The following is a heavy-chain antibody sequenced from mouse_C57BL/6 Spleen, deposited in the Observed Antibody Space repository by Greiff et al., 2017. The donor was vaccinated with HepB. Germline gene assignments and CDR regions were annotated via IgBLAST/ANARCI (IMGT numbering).Heavy chain of an antibody. CDR3: ARRAIYYGYDGSWFAY. CDR2: INPGSGGT. D-gene: IGHD2-2*01. V-gene: IGHV1-54*01. CDR1: GYAFTNYL. Sequence: QVQLKESGAELVRPGTSVKVSCKASGYAFTNYLIEWVKQRPGQGLEWIGVINPGSGGTNYNEKFKGKATLTADKSSSTAYMQLSSLTSEDSAVYFCARRAIYYGYDGSWFAYWGQGTLVTVSA. J-gene: IGHJ3*01.